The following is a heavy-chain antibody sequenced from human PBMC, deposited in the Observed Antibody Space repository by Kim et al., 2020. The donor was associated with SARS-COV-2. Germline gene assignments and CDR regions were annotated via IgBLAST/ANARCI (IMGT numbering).Heavy chain of an antibody. D-gene: IGHD3-10*01. CDR2: MWYDGSNK. J-gene: IGHJ4*02. CDR3: ARDRRQPLYGLGSEKRLSPYYFDY. V-gene: IGHV3-33*01. CDR1: GFTFSSYG. Sequence: GGSLRLSCAASGFTFSSYGMHWVRQAPGKGLEWVAVMWYDGSNKYYADSVKGRFTISRDNSKNTLYLQMNSLRAEDTAVYYCARDRRQPLYGLGSEKRLSPYYFDYWGQGTLVTVSP.